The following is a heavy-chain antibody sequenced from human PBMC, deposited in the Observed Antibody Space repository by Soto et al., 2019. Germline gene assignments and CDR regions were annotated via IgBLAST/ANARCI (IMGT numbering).Heavy chain of an antibody. J-gene: IGHJ4*02. V-gene: IGHV3-7*01. D-gene: IGHD3-16*01. Sequence: GGSLRLSCAVSGFNVMSYWMSWVRQAPGKSLEWVASIKEDGSEIYYLHSVRGRFSISRDSAGNASHLTMNYLSAEDTGVYFCARDIGFDYVNWGQGTLVTVSS. CDR3: ARDIGFDYVN. CDR2: IKEDGSEI. CDR1: GFNVMSYW.